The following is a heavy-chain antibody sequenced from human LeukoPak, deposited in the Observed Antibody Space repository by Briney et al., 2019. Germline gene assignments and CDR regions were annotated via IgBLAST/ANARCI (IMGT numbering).Heavy chain of an antibody. D-gene: IGHD6-13*01. CDR1: GFTFSSYA. CDR2: IKQDESEK. Sequence: GGSLRLSCAASGFTFSSYAMSWVRQVPGKGLEWVANIKQDESEKNYVDSVKGRFTISRDNAKNSLYLQTNSLRGEDTAVYYCAREGRESAGFDYWGQGTLVTVSP. CDR3: AREGRESAGFDY. V-gene: IGHV3-7*01. J-gene: IGHJ4*02.